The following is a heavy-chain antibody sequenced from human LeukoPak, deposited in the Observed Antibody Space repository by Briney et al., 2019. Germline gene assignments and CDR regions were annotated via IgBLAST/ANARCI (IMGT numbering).Heavy chain of an antibody. Sequence: SETLSLTCAVYGGSFSGYYWSWIRQPPGKGLEWIGEINHSGSTNYNPSLKSRVTISVDKSKNQFSLKLSSVTAADTAVYYCARDPPRFHAFDIWGQGTMVTVSS. V-gene: IGHV4-34*01. CDR2: INHSGST. CDR3: ARDPPRFHAFDI. D-gene: IGHD3-10*01. J-gene: IGHJ3*02. CDR1: GGSFSGYY.